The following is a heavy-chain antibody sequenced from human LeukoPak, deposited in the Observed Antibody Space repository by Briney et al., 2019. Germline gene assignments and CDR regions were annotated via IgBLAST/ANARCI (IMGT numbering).Heavy chain of an antibody. CDR1: GFTFSNYW. CDR2: IKGDGSST. V-gene: IGHV3-74*01. CDR3: AKKPNASWYFDL. Sequence: GGSLRLSCAASGFTFSNYWMHWVRQDPGKGLLWVSRIKGDGSSTSYADSVKGRFTISRDNAKNILYLQMNSLRPEDTAVYYCAKKPNASWYFDLWGRGTLVTVSS. J-gene: IGHJ2*01.